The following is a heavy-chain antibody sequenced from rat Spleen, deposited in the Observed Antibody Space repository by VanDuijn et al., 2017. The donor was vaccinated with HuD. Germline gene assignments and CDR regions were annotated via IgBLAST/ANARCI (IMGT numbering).Heavy chain of an antibody. Sequence: EVQLVESGGGLVQPGRSLKLSCAASGFTFSYYGLAWVRQTPTKGLEWVATISSDGSNTYYRDSVKGRFTISRNNTKSTLYLQMDSLRSEDTATYYCARIIYYYVSGGWYFDFWGPGTMVTVSS. V-gene: IGHV5-29*01. CDR3: ARIIYYYVSGGWYFDF. D-gene: IGHD1-12*01. J-gene: IGHJ1*01. CDR2: ISSDGSNT. CDR1: GFTFSYYG.